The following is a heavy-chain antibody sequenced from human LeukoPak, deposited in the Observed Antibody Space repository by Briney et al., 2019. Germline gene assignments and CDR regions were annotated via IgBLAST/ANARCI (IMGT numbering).Heavy chain of an antibody. CDR1: GASISSYY. Sequence: TSETLSLTCTVSGASISSYYWSWIRQPPGKGLEWIGYIYYSGSTNYNPSLKSRVTISVDTSKNQFSLKLSSVTAADTAVYYCARQGGGYDSGLDYWGQGTLVTVSS. J-gene: IGHJ4*02. CDR2: IYYSGST. CDR3: ARQGGGYDSGLDY. D-gene: IGHD5-12*01. V-gene: IGHV4-59*08.